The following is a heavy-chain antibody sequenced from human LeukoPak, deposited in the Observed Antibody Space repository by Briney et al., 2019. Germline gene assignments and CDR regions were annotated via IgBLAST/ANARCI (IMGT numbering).Heavy chain of an antibody. CDR2: ISSSSSYI. J-gene: IGHJ4*02. V-gene: IGHV3-21*01. CDR3: ARVSSRSMSSGYALDY. CDR1: GFTFSSYS. D-gene: IGHD5-12*01. Sequence: PGGSLRLSCAASGFTFSSYSMNWVRQAPGKGLEWVSSISSSSSYIYYADSVKGRFTISRDNAKNSLYLQMNSLRAEDTAVYYCARVSSRSMSSGYALDYWGQGTLVTVSS.